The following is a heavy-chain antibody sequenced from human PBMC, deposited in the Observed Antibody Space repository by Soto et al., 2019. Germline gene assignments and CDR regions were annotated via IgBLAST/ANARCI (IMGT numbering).Heavy chain of an antibody. D-gene: IGHD4-17*01. CDR1: GGSFSGYY. CDR2: INHSGST. CDR3: ARGRLRLAIDY. J-gene: IGHJ4*02. V-gene: IGHV4-34*01. Sequence: SETLSLTCAVYGGSFSGYYWSWIRQPPGKGLEWIGEINHSGSTNYNPSLKSRVTISVDTSKNQFSLKLSSVTAADTAVYYCARGRLRLAIDYWGQGTLVTVSS.